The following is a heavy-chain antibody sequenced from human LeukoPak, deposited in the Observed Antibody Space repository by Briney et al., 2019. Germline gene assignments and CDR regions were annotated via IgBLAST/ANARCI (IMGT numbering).Heavy chain of an antibody. D-gene: IGHD6-13*01. V-gene: IGHV3-48*03. J-gene: IGHJ2*01. CDR1: GFTFSSYE. CDR2: IDSSGSTI. Sequence: GGSLRLSCAVSGFTFSSYEMNWVRQAPGKGLEWVSYIDSSGSTIHYADSVKGRFTISRDNAKNSLYLQMNSLRAGDTAVYYCARAAYSSTWYSRYFDLWGRGTLVTVSS. CDR3: ARAAYSSTWYSRYFDL.